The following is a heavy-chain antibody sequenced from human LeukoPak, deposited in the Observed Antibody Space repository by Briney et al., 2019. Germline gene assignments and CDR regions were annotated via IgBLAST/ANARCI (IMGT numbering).Heavy chain of an antibody. Sequence: GGSLRLSCAASGFTFSSYSMNWVRQAPGKGLEWVSSISSSSSYIYYADSVKGRFTISRDNAKHSLYQQMNSLTADATALYYFAINAFWNGSGDYWGQGTLVTVSS. J-gene: IGHJ4*02. CDR3: AINAFWNGSGDY. CDR1: GFTFSSYS. CDR2: ISSSSSYI. D-gene: IGHD3-3*01. V-gene: IGHV3-21*01.